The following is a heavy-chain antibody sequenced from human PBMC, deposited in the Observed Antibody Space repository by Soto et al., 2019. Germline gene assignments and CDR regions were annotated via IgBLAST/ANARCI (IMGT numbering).Heavy chain of an antibody. Sequence: ASVKVSCKASGGTFSSYAISWVRQAPGQGXEWMGGIIPIFGTANYAQKFQGRVTITADESTSTAYMELSSLRSEDTAVYYCARGSPSTMIVVVPDPFDIWGQGTMVTVS. V-gene: IGHV1-69*13. CDR1: GGTFSSYA. D-gene: IGHD3-22*01. CDR2: IIPIFGTA. CDR3: ARGSPSTMIVVVPDPFDI. J-gene: IGHJ3*02.